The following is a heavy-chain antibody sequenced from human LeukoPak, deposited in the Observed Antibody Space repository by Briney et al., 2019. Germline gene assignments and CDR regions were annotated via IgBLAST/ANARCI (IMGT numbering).Heavy chain of an antibody. Sequence: SETLSLTCAVYGGSFNDYFWTWIRQTPGRGLEWIGDITHGGATRYNPSLESRVTISQDTSKRQLYLRLSSVTAADTAVYYCDIIAGPYRRGPIFDYWGQGTLATVSS. CDR2: ITHGGAT. J-gene: IGHJ4*02. V-gene: IGHV4-34*01. CDR1: GGSFNDYF. D-gene: IGHD6-19*01. CDR3: DIIAGPYRRGPIFDY.